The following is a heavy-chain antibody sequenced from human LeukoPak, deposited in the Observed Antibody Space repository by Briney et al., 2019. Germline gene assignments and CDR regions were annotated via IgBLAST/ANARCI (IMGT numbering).Heavy chain of an antibody. CDR1: GYTFSGYG. CDR3: ARDPRGYCSGDSCYSVDWFDP. V-gene: IGHV1-18*01. Sequence: ASVKVSCKASGYTFSGYGITWVRQAPGQGLEWMGWISVYNGNTNYAQKLQGRVTMTTDTSTSTAYMELRSLRSDDTAVYYCARDPRGYCSGDSCYSVDWFDPWGQGTLVTVSS. D-gene: IGHD2-15*01. CDR2: ISVYNGNT. J-gene: IGHJ5*02.